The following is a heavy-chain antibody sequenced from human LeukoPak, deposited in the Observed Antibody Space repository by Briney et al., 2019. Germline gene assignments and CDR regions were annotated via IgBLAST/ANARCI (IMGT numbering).Heavy chain of an antibody. J-gene: IGHJ4*02. D-gene: IGHD6-13*01. CDR2: ITAKKDKT. V-gene: IGHV1-18*04. Sequence: ASVKVSCKASGHTFTSYGISWVRQAPGQGLEWMGWITAKKDKTNYAQKFQGRVTITPDTSTSTVYMELGSLTSDDTAAYYCATDRSSSQYWGQGTLVIVSS. CDR3: ATDRSSSQY. CDR1: GHTFTSYG.